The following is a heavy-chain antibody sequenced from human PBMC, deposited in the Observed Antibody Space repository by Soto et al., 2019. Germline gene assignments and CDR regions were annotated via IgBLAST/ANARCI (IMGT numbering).Heavy chain of an antibody. CDR2: ISSSSSYI. J-gene: IGHJ6*02. V-gene: IGHV3-21*01. D-gene: IGHD1-1*01. CDR1: AFTFSTYS. Sequence: PGGSLRLSCAASAFTFSTYSMNWVPQSPGKGREWVSSISSSSSYIDYADSVKGRFTLSRDNAKNSLYLQMTSLRAEDTAVYYCARSSQLEEYYYYGMDVWGQGTTVTVSS. CDR3: ARSSQLEEYYYYGMDV.